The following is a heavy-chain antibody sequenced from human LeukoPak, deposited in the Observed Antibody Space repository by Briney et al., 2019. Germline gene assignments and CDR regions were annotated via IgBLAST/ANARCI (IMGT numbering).Heavy chain of an antibody. CDR2: IYPSGTP. CDR3: ATLYSGYVGELGDY. Sequence: SEXLSLTCAVSGYSISSGYYWGWMRQPPGKGVEGIGSIYPSGTPYYHPSLNSLVTISVHTSNTQFSLKLRSVTAADTAVYYCATLYSGYVGELGDYWGQATLVTVSS. J-gene: IGHJ4*02. D-gene: IGHD5-12*01. CDR1: GYSISSGYY. V-gene: IGHV4-38-2*01.